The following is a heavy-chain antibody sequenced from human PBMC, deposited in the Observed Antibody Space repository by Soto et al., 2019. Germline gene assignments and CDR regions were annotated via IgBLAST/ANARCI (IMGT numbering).Heavy chain of an antibody. Sequence: PSQTLSLTCAISGDSVSSNSAAWNWIRHSPSRGLEWLGRTYYRSKWYNDYAVSMRSRITINPNTTKNQFALQLNSATPEDTALYYCATWRFDFWGQGTLVTVSS. V-gene: IGHV6-1*01. J-gene: IGHJ4*02. CDR1: GDSVSSNSAA. CDR3: ATWRFDF. CDR2: TYYRSKWYN.